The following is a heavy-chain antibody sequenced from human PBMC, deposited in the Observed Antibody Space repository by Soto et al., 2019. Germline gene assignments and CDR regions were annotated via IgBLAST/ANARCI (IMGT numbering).Heavy chain of an antibody. CDR1: GFTFSTYG. D-gene: IGHD3-9*01. Sequence: QVQVVESGGGVVQPGRSLRLSCAASGFTFSTYGMHWVRQAPGKGLEWVALVWSDGSKKYYADSVKGRFTISRDNSKDTLHLQMNSLGAEDTAVYYCVRVFDTYYFDLWGQGTLVTVST. CDR3: VRVFDTYYFDL. V-gene: IGHV3-33*01. J-gene: IGHJ4*02. CDR2: VWSDGSKK.